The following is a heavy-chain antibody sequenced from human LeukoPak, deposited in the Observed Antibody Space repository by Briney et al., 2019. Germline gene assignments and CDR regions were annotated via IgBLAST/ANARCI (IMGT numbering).Heavy chain of an antibody. CDR1: GFTFSSCG. D-gene: IGHD4-17*01. CDR3: AKGDYGDYSFDY. CDR2: ISYDGSNK. J-gene: IGHJ4*02. Sequence: PGGSLRLSCAASGFTFSSCGMHWVRQAEGKGVEGVAVISYDGSNKYYADSVKGRFTISRDNSKNTLYLQMNSLRAEDTAVYYCAKGDYGDYSFDYWGQRTLVTVSS. V-gene: IGHV3-30*18.